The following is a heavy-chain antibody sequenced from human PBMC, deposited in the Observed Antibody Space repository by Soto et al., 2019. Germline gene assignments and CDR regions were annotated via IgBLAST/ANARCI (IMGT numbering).Heavy chain of an antibody. CDR2: INAGNGNT. V-gene: IGHV1-3*01. Sequence: ASVKVSCKASGYTFTSYAMHLVRQAPRQRLEWMGWINAGNGNTKYSQKFQGRVTITRDTSASTAYMELSSLRSEDTAVYYCARGLVSSGLPNDAFDIWGQGTMVTVSS. CDR1: GYTFTSYA. J-gene: IGHJ3*02. D-gene: IGHD6-19*01. CDR3: ARGLVSSGLPNDAFDI.